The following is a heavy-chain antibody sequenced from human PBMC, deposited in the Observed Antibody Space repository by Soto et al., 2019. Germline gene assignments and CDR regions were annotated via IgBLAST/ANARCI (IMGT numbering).Heavy chain of an antibody. Sequence: EVQLVESGGGLVQPGGSLRLSCAASGVTVSSNYMSWVGQAAGKGLEWVSVIYSGGSTYYADSVKGRFTISRDNSKNTLYLQMNSLRAEDTAVYYCARHGYNYGGGYFDYWGQGTLVTVSS. CDR2: IYSGGST. CDR1: GVTVSSNY. J-gene: IGHJ4*02. V-gene: IGHV3-66*04. D-gene: IGHD5-18*01. CDR3: ARHGYNYGGGYFDY.